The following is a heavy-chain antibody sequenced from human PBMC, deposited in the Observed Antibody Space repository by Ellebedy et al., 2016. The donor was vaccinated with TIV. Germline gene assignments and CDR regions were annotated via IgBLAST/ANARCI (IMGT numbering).Heavy chain of an antibody. CDR3: AGWGSVVVWGPHEFDN. J-gene: IGHJ4*02. Sequence: PGGSLSLSCAASGFTFSNYWMFWVRQVPKKGLVWVSRISPDGSSASYADSVRGRFTISRDNSRNTLYLQMNSLRAEDTAVYYCAGWGSVVVWGPHEFDNWGQGTLVTVSS. CDR1: GFTFSNYW. D-gene: IGHD3-10*01. V-gene: IGHV3-74*01. CDR2: ISPDGSSA.